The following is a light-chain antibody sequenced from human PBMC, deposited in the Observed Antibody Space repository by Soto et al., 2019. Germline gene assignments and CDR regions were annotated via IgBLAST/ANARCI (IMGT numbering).Light chain of an antibody. V-gene: IGLV1-40*01. CDR2: VNS. J-gene: IGLJ1*01. CDR1: SSNIGAGYD. CDR3: QSYDSSLSGSYV. Sequence: QSVLTQPPSVSGAPGQSVTISCTGSSSNIGAGYDVHWYQQLPGTAPKLLIYVNSNRPSGVPDRFSGSKSGTSASLAITGLQAEDEADYYCQSYDSSLSGSYVFGTGTKLTVL.